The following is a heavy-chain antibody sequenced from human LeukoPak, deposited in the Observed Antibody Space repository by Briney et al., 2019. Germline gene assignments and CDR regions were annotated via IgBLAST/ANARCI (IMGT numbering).Heavy chain of an antibody. V-gene: IGHV3-23*01. CDR3: AKPFPYGGRGPFDY. Sequence: GGSLRLSCAASGFTFSSYAMSWVRQAQGKGWEWVPAISGSGGSTYYADSVKGRFTISRDNSKNTLYLQMNSLRAEDTAVYYCAKPFPYGGRGPFDYWGQGTLVTVSS. D-gene: IGHD4-17*01. CDR2: ISGSGGST. J-gene: IGHJ4*02. CDR1: GFTFSSYA.